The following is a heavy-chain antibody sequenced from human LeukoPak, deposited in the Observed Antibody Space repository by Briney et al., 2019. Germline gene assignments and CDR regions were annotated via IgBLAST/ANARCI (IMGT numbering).Heavy chain of an antibody. V-gene: IGHV3-30-3*01. CDR3: ARDTMVRGVYYFDY. D-gene: IGHD3-10*01. CDR1: GFTFSSYA. CDR2: ISYDGSNK. Sequence: GGSLRLSCAASGFTFSSYAMHWVRQAPGKGLEWVAVISYDGSNKYYADSVKGRFTICRDNSKNTLYLQMNSLRAEDTAVYYCARDTMVRGVYYFDYWGQGTLVTVSS. J-gene: IGHJ4*02.